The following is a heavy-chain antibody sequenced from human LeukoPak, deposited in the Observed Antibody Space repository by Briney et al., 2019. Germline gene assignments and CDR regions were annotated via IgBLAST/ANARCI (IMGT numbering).Heavy chain of an antibody. D-gene: IGHD3-10*01. V-gene: IGHV3-21*01. CDR3: ARVGPGTAYGMDV. CDR2: ISSSSSYI. CDR1: GFTFSSYS. J-gene: IGHJ6*02. Sequence: GGSLRLSCAASGFTFSSYSMNWVRQAPGKGLEWVSSISSSSSYIYYADSVKGRFTISRDNAKNSLYLQMNSLRAGDTAVYYCARVGPGTAYGMDVWGQGTTVTVSS.